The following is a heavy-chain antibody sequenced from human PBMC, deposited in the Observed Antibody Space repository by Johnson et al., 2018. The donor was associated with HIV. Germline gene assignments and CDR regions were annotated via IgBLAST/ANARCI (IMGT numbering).Heavy chain of an antibody. CDR2: IRYDGSSK. Sequence: QVQLVESGGGLVQPGGSLRLSCAASGFTFSSYAMHWVRQAPGKGLEWVAFIRYDGSSKNCAQSVKGRFTISRDNSNNTLYLRMNSLRPEDTAMYYCAKDGLRLGVVSAFDIWGQGTMVTVSS. V-gene: IGHV3-30*02. D-gene: IGHD3-3*01. CDR1: GFTFSSYA. CDR3: AKDGLRLGVVSAFDI. J-gene: IGHJ3*02.